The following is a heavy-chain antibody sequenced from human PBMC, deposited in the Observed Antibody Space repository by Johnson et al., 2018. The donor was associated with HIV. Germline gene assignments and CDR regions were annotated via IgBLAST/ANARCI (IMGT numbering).Heavy chain of an antibody. CDR3: VRDFGHWDDAFGF. D-gene: IGHD7-27*01. Sequence: VQLVESGGNLVQPGGALRLSCAASGFNFTYYRMSWVRQAPGKGLEWVANIKRDGSETYYGDSVKGRFTISRDNAKNSLYLQMNSLRVEDTAMYYCVRDFGHWDDAFGFWGRGTKVTVSS. V-gene: IGHV3-7*05. CDR1: GFNFTYYR. J-gene: IGHJ3*01. CDR2: IKRDGSET.